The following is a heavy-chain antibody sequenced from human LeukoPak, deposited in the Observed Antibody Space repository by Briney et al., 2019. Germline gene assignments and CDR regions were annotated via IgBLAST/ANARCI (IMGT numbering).Heavy chain of an antibody. CDR1: GYNLTCFW. J-gene: IGHJ4*02. V-gene: IGHV5-51*01. Sequence: GESLKISYKGSGYNLTCFWIGWVRHMPGKGLEWMGIIYPGDSDTRYSPSFRGQVTISADKSINTAYLQWSSLKASDTAMYYCARRYCSSTSCYTYHFDYWGQGALVTVSS. CDR2: IYPGDSDT. CDR3: ARRYCSSTSCYTYHFDY. D-gene: IGHD2-2*02.